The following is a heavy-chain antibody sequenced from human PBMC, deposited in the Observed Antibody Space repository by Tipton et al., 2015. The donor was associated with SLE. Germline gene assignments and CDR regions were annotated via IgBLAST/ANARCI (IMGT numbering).Heavy chain of an antibody. CDR2: IYYSGST. Sequence: TLSLTCAVYGGSFSGYYWGWIRQPPGKGLEWIGGIYYSGSTYYNPSLKSRVTISVDTSKNQFSLKLSSVTAADTAIYYCARDSPYDSSGYYSDYWGQGTQVAVSS. V-gene: IGHV4-34*01. D-gene: IGHD3-22*01. CDR3: ARDSPYDSSGYYSDY. J-gene: IGHJ4*02. CDR1: GGSFSGYY.